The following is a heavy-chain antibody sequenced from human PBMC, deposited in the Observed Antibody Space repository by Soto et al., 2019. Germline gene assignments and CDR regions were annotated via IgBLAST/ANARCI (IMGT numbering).Heavy chain of an antibody. Sequence: GESLKISCKGSGYSFTSYWIGWVRQMPGKGLEWMGIIYPGDSDTRYSPSFQGQVTISADKSISTAYLQWSSLKASDTAMYYCARLSDIVVVPAARAFDYWGQGTLVTVSS. CDR3: ARLSDIVVVPAARAFDY. CDR1: GYSFTSYW. D-gene: IGHD2-2*01. CDR2: IYPGDSDT. V-gene: IGHV5-51*01. J-gene: IGHJ4*02.